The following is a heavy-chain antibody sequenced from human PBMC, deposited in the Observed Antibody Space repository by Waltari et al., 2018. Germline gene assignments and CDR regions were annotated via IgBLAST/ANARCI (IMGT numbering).Heavy chain of an antibody. CDR3: AKFIAAAGTMSYFDY. J-gene: IGHJ4*02. CDR2: ISGSGGST. D-gene: IGHD6-13*01. CDR1: GFTFSSYD. Sequence: EVQLVESGGGLVQPGGSLRLSCAASGFTFSSYDLSWVRQAPGKGLEWVSAISGSGGSTYYADSVKGRFTISRDNSKNTLYLQMNSLRAEDTAVYYCAKFIAAAGTMSYFDYWGQGTLVTVSS. V-gene: IGHV3-23*04.